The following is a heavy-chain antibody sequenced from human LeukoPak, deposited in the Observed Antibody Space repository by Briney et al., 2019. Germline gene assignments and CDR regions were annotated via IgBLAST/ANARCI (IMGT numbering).Heavy chain of an antibody. D-gene: IGHD4-11*01. CDR3: ARGIGASNTVCDY. J-gene: IGHJ4*02. CDR1: GFTFSSYA. V-gene: IGHV3-33*01. Sequence: GGSLRLSCAASGFTFSSYAMHWVRQAPGKGLEWVALTWYDGNNKYYADSVKGRFTISRDNSKSMLYLQMNSLRAEDTAVYYCARGIGASNTVCDYWGQGTLVTVSS. CDR2: TWYDGNNK.